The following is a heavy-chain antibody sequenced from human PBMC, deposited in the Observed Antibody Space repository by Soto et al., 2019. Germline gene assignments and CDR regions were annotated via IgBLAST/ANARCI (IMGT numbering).Heavy chain of an antibody. V-gene: IGHV1-69*04. D-gene: IGHD7-27*01. Sequence: ASVKVSCKASGGTFSSYTISWVRQAPGQGLEWMGRIIPILGIANYAQKFQGRVTITADKSTSTAYMELSSLRSEDTAVYYCAREALGTGDYDYWGQGTLVTVSS. J-gene: IGHJ4*02. CDR3: AREALGTGDYDY. CDR2: IIPILGIA. CDR1: GGTFSSYT.